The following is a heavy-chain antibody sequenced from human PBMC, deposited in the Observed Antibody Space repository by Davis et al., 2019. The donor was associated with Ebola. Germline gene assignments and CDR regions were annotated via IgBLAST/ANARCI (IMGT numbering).Heavy chain of an antibody. CDR2: ISSSSSYI. Sequence: PGGSLRLSCAASGFTFSSYSMNWVRQAPGKGLEWVSSISSSSSYIYYADSVKGRFTISRDNSKNTLYLQMNSLRAEDTAVYYCARDRGHYFDYWGQGTLVTVSS. V-gene: IGHV3-21*01. CDR3: ARDRGHYFDY. J-gene: IGHJ4*02. CDR1: GFTFSSYS.